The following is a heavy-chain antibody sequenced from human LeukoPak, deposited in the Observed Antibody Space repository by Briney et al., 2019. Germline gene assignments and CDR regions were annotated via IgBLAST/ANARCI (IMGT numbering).Heavy chain of an antibody. Sequence: PSETLSLTCTVSGGSISSSSYYWGWIRQPPGKGLEWIGSIYYSGSTYYNPSLKSRVTISVDTSKNQFSLKLSSVTAADTAVYYCARSTPPAAMLVGHDYWGQGTLVTVSS. V-gene: IGHV4-39*07. CDR2: IYYSGST. CDR1: GGSISSSSYY. CDR3: ARSTPPAAMLVGHDY. J-gene: IGHJ4*02. D-gene: IGHD2-2*01.